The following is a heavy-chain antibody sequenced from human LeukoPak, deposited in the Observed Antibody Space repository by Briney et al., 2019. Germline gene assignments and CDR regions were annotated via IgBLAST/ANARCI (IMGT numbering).Heavy chain of an antibody. V-gene: IGHV3-15*01. CDR3: TTEGLVDIVATDY. CDR1: GFTFSNYW. CDR2: IKSKTDGGTT. J-gene: IGHJ4*02. D-gene: IGHD5-12*01. Sequence: GGSLRLSCAASGFTFSNYWMSWVRQAPGKGLEWVGRIKSKTDGGTTDYAAPVKGRFTISRDDSKNTLYLQMNSLKTEDTAVYYCTTEGLVDIVATDYWGQGTLVTVSS.